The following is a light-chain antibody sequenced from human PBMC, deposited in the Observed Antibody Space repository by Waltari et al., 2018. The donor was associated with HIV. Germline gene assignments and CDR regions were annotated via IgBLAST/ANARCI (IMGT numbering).Light chain of an antibody. Sequence: QSALTQPASVSGSPGQSMTISCTGTSSDFGSYNLVSWYQQHPGKAPKLTIYEVSKRPSGVSNRFSGSKSGNTASLTISGLQAEDEADYYCCSYAGTSTVVFGGGTKLTVL. CDR3: CSYAGTSTVV. CDR2: EVS. CDR1: SSDFGSYNL. V-gene: IGLV2-23*02. J-gene: IGLJ2*01.